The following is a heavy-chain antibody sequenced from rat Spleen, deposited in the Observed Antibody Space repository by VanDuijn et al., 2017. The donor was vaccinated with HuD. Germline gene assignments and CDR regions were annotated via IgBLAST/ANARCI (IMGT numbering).Heavy chain of an antibody. CDR2: ISSGGST. J-gene: IGHJ4*01. CDR1: GFSLTSNG. D-gene: IGHD1-2*01. V-gene: IGHV2S12*01. CDR3: TRDKHYSSYIGVMDA. Sequence: QVQLKESGPGLVQPSQTLSLTCTVSGFSLTSNGVSWVRQPPGKGLEWIAAISSGGSTYYNSALKSRLSISRDTSKSQVFLKMNSLQTEDTAMYFCTRDKHYSSYIGVMDAWGQGASVTVSS.